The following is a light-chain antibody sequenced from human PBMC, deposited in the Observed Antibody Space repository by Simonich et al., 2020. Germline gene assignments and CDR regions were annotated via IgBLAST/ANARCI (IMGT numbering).Light chain of an antibody. CDR3: SSYTSSSTWV. V-gene: IGLV2-14*02. CDR2: EGS. Sequence: QSALTQPRSVSGSPGQSVTISCTGTSSDVGSYNLVSWYQQHPGKAPKLMIYEGSKRPSGVPDRFSGSKSGNTASLTISGLQAEDEADYYCSSYTSSSTWVFGGGTKLTVL. CDR1: SSDVGSYNL. J-gene: IGLJ3*02.